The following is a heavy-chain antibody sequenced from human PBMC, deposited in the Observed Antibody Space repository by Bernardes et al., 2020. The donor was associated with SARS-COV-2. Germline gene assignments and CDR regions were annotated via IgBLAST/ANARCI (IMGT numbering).Heavy chain of an antibody. D-gene: IGHD6-19*01. CDR3: ARGGAVAGNYYNYYGMDV. CDR1: GWSFSGYY. J-gene: IGHJ6*02. Sequence: SETLSLTCAVYGWSFSGYYWSWIRQPPGKGLEWIGEINHSGSPNYNPSSKSRVTISVDTSKNQFSLKLSSVTAADTAVYYCARGGAVAGNYYNYYGMDVWGQGTTVNVSS. CDR2: INHSGSP. V-gene: IGHV4-34*01.